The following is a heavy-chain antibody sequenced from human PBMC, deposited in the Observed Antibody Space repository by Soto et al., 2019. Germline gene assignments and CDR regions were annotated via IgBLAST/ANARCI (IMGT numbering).Heavy chain of an antibody. Sequence: GGSLRLSCAASGFTFDDYTMHWVRQAPGKGLEWVSLISWDGGSTYYADSVKGRFTISRDNSKNSLYLQMNSLRTADTALYYCAKGGITIPPGFWGQGTMVTVSS. D-gene: IGHD3-3*01. CDR2: ISWDGGST. V-gene: IGHV3-43*01. CDR1: GFTFDDYT. J-gene: IGHJ3*01. CDR3: AKGGITIPPGF.